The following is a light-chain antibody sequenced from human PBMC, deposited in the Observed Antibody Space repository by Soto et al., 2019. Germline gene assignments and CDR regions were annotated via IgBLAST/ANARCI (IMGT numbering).Light chain of an antibody. J-gene: IGKJ1*01. CDR2: WAS. CDR1: QSVLYSSNNKNY. CDR3: QQYYSTPRT. Sequence: IVMTQSPDSLAVSLGERATINCKSSQSVLYSSNNKNYLAWYQQKPGQPPKLLIYWASTRESGVPDRFSGSGSGTYFTLTISSLQAEDVAVYYCQQYYSTPRTFGQGTKVEIK. V-gene: IGKV4-1*01.